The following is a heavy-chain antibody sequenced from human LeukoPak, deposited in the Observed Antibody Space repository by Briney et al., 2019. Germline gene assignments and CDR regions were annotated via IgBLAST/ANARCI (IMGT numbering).Heavy chain of an antibody. V-gene: IGHV3-73*01. J-gene: IGHJ4*02. D-gene: IGHD2-2*01. CDR2: IRSKANSYAT. CDR1: GFTFSGSA. CDR3: TRPLPRYQLLGY. Sequence: PGGSLRLSCAASGFTFSGSAMHWVRQASGKGLEWVGRIRSKANSYATAYAASVKGRFTISRDDSKNTAYLQMNSLKTEDTAVYYCTRPLPRYQLLGYWGQGTLVTVSS.